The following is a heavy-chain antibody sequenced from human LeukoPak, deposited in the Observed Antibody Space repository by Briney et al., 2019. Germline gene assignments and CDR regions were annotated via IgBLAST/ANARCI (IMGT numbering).Heavy chain of an antibody. CDR1: GYTFTGYY. V-gene: IGHV1-2*02. D-gene: IGHD1-26*01. Sequence: ASVKVSCKASGYTFTGYYIHWVRQAPGQGLEWMGWINPDSGGTNYAQEFQGRVTMTRDTSISTAYMELSRLTSDDTAVYYCARLQRHVGLDYWGQGTLVTVSS. CDR2: INPDSGGT. CDR3: ARLQRHVGLDY. J-gene: IGHJ4*02.